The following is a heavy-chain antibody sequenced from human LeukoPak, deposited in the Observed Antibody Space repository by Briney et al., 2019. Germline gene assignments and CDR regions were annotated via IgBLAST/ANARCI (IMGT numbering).Heavy chain of an antibody. CDR3: ARPPSEWELRAQIDY. D-gene: IGHD1-26*01. Sequence: GGSLRLSCAASGFTFSSYAMHWVRQAPGKGLEWVAVISYDGSNKYYADSVKGRFTISRDNSKNTLYLQMNSLRAEDTAVYYCARPPSEWELRAQIDYWGQGTLVTVSS. CDR2: ISYDGSNK. CDR1: GFTFSSYA. J-gene: IGHJ4*02. V-gene: IGHV3-30-3*01.